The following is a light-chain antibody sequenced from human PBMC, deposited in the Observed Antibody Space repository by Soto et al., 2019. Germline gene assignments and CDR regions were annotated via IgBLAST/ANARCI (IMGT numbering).Light chain of an antibody. J-gene: IGLJ3*02. CDR2: DNT. V-gene: IGLV1-40*01. Sequence: QSVLTQPPSVSGAPGQRVSISCTGSSSNIGARYDVHWYQQLPGTAPKLLIYDNTHRPSGVPDRFSGSRSGPSASLAITGLQAEDEADYYCQSYDGSLSGVVFGGGTKLTVL. CDR1: SSNIGARYD. CDR3: QSYDGSLSGVV.